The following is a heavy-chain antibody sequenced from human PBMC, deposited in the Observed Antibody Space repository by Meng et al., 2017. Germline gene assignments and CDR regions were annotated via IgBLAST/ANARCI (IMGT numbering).Heavy chain of an antibody. CDR3: ARGYDFWSGQYYFDY. CDR2: IYYSGST. CDR1: CGSISSYY. J-gene: IGHJ4*02. D-gene: IGHD3-3*01. Sequence: QVRRQQWGAGLLKHSETLALTCADYCGSISSYYWSWIRQPPGKGLEWIGYIYYSGSTNYNPSLKSRVTISVDTSKNQFSLKLSSVTAADTAVYYCARGYDFWSGQYYFDYWGQGTLVTVSS. V-gene: IGHV4-59*01.